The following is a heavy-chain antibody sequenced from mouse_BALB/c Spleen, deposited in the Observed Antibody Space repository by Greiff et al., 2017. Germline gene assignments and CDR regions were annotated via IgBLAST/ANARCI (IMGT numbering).Heavy chain of an antibody. CDR1: GYTFTSYW. CDR2: INPSTGYT. D-gene: IGHD2-10*02. J-gene: IGHJ2*01. CDR3: ARSTKKYGNLRFDY. Sequence: QVQLQQSGAELAKPGASVKMSCKSSGYTFTSYWMHWVKQRPGQGLEWIGYINPSTGYTEYNQKFKDKATLTADKSSSTAYMQLSSLTSEDSAVYYCARSTKKYGNLRFDYWGQGTTLTVSS. V-gene: IGHV1-7*01.